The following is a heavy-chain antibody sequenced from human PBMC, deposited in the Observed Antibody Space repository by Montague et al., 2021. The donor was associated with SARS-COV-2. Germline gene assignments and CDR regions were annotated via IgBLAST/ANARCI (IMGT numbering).Heavy chain of an antibody. CDR2: RYQNGAT. Sequence: SETLSLTCSVSGFSISSGHYWGWIRQTPGKGLEWIGSRYQNGATXYSPSLKRPVTILLDTSKNQFSLSLTSVTAADTAVYYCARSGVGIFDFSYFDSWGQGSLVIVSS. D-gene: IGHD3-3*01. V-gene: IGHV4-38-2*02. CDR3: ARSGVGIFDFSYFDS. J-gene: IGHJ4*02. CDR1: GFSISSGHY.